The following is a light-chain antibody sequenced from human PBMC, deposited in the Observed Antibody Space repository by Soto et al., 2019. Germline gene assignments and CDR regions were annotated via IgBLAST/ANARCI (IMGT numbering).Light chain of an antibody. CDR3: NSYTTSSTLV. V-gene: IGLV2-14*03. CDR2: DVS. CDR1: SSDVGTYKY. J-gene: IGLJ1*01. Sequence: QSVLTQPASVSGSPGQSITISCTGTSSDVGTYKYVSWYQQHPGKALKLMIYDVSNRPSGVSNRFSGSKSGNTASLTISGLQAEDEADYYCNSYTTSSTLVFGTGTKLTVL.